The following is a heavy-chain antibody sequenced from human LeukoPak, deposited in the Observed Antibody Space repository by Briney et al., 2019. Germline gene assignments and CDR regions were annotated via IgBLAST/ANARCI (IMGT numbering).Heavy chain of an antibody. CDR1: GGSISSGGYY. Sequence: SETLFLTCTVSGGSISSGGYYWSWIRQHPGKGLEWIAYIYYSGSTYYNPSLKSRVTISVDTSKNQFSLKLTSVTAADTAVYYCARGSNAGNWFDPWGQGTLVTVSS. J-gene: IGHJ5*02. D-gene: IGHD4/OR15-4a*01. CDR2: IYYSGST. CDR3: ARGSNAGNWFDP. V-gene: IGHV4-31*03.